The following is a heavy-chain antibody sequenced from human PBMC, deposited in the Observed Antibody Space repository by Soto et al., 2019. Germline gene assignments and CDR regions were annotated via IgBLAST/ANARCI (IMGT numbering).Heavy chain of an antibody. CDR1: GFTFSSYA. J-gene: IGHJ6*02. D-gene: IGHD6-19*01. CDR2: ISYDGSNK. V-gene: IGHV3-30-3*01. CDR3: ARGGIAVAGYYYYYGMDV. Sequence: QVQLVESGGGVVQPGRSLRLSCAASGFTFSSYAMHWVRQAPGKGLEWVAVISYDGSNKYYADSVKGRFTISRDNSKNTLYLQMNSRRAEDTAVYYCARGGIAVAGYYYYYGMDVWGQGTTVTVSS.